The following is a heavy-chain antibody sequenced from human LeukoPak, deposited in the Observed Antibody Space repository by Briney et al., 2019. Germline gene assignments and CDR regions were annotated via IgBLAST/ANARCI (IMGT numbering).Heavy chain of an antibody. D-gene: IGHD3-9*01. J-gene: IGHJ4*02. Sequence: PGGSLRLSCAASGFTFSSYAMSWVRQAPGKGLEWVSAISGSGGSTYYADSVKGRFTISRDNSKNTLYLQMNSLRAEDTAVYYCAKGWAYYDILTGLFDYWGQGTLVTVSS. CDR2: ISGSGGST. CDR3: AKGWAYYDILTGLFDY. CDR1: GFTFSSYA. V-gene: IGHV3-23*01.